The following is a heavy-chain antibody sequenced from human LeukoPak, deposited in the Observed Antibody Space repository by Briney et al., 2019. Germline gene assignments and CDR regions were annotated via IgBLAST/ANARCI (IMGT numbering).Heavy chain of an antibody. Sequence: ASVKVSCKASGYTFTSYGISWVRQAPGQGLEWMGWISAYNGNTNYAQKLQGRVTMTTDTSTSAAYMELRSLRSDDTAVYYCARRYYDILTGTYYFDYWGQGTLVTVSS. CDR2: ISAYNGNT. D-gene: IGHD3-9*01. J-gene: IGHJ4*02. V-gene: IGHV1-18*04. CDR1: GYTFTSYG. CDR3: ARRYYDILTGTYYFDY.